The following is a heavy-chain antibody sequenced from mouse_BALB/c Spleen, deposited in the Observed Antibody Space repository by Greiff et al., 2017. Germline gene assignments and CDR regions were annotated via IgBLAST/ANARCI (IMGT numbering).Heavy chain of an antibody. D-gene: IGHD2-2*01. CDR2: IYPSDSYT. CDR3: TLYYGYDYYAMDY. Sequence: QVQLQQPGAELVRPGASVKLSCKASGYTFTSYWINWVKQRPGQGLEWIGNIYPSDSYTNYNQKFKDKATLTVDKSSSTAYMQLSSPTSEDSAVYYCTLYYGYDYYAMDYWGQGTSVTVSS. CDR1: GYTFTSYW. V-gene: IGHV1-69*02. J-gene: IGHJ4*01.